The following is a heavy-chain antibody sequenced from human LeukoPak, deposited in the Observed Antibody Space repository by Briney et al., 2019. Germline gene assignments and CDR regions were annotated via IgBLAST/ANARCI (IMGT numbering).Heavy chain of an antibody. V-gene: IGHV1-8*01. CDR3: ARAPSFYRYSGRLDAFDI. D-gene: IGHD1-26*01. J-gene: IGHJ3*02. CDR1: GYTFTSYD. CDR2: MNPNSGNT. Sequence: ASVTVSCKASGYTFTSYDINWVRQAPGQGLEWMGWMNPNSGNTGYAQKFQGRVTMTRNTSISTAYMELSSLRSEDTAVYYCARAPSFYRYSGRLDAFDIWGQGTMVTVSS.